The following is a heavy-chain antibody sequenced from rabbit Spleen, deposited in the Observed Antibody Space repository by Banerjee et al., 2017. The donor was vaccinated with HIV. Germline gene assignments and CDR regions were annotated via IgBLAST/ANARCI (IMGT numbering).Heavy chain of an antibody. V-gene: IGHV1S45*01. J-gene: IGHJ4*01. CDR2: IYAGSSGSS. D-gene: IGHD4-1*01. CDR1: GFDLSRYYY. CDR3: ARDNWGNGWLDL. Sequence: QQQLEESGGALVKPGGTLTLTCKASGFDLSRYYYMCWVRQAPGKGLEWIACIYAGSSGSSYYASWAKGRFTISKTSSTTVTLQMTSLTAADTATYFCARDNWGNGWLDLWGPGTLVTVS.